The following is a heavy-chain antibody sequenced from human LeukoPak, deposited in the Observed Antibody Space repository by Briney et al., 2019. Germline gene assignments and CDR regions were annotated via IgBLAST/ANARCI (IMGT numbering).Heavy chain of an antibody. CDR1: GFNFSSYG. CDR3: ARDRPLTGYSPPVMDV. V-gene: IGHV3-30*02. CDR2: IRYDGNNK. J-gene: IGHJ6*03. D-gene: IGHD3-9*01. Sequence: GGSLRLSCAASGFNFSSYGMHWVRQAPGKGLEWVAFIRYDGNNKYYADSVKGRFTISRDNSKNTLYLQMNSLRAEDTAVYYCARDRPLTGYSPPVMDVWGKGTTVTVSS.